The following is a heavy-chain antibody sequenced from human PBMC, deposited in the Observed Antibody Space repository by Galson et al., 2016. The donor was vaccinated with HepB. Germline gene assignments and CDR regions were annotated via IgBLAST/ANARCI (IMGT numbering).Heavy chain of an antibody. J-gene: IGHJ4*02. Sequence: SLRLSCAASGFTFSSYAMSWVRQAPGKGLEWVSSSGSGGPTYYADSVKGRFPISRDNSKNMLFLQMHSLRADDTAVYYCAKSVLEYDILTGYYRRGADYWGQGTLVTVSS. CDR3: AKSVLEYDILTGYYRRGADY. CDR2: SGSGGPT. V-gene: IGHV3-23*01. D-gene: IGHD3-9*01. CDR1: GFTFSSYA.